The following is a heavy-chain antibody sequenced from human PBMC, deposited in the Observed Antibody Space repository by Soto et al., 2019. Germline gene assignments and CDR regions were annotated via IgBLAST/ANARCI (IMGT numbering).Heavy chain of an antibody. D-gene: IGHD2-15*01. CDR1: GDTFTSYD. CDR3: ARIGDGVVAGTDYYYYMEV. J-gene: IGHJ6*03. Sequence: GASVKVSCKASGDTFTSYDINWVRQATGQGLEWMGWMNPNSGNTGYAQKFQGRVTMTRNTSIITAYMELSSLRSEDTAVYYCARIGDGVVAGTDYYYYMEVWGKGTTVTVSS. CDR2: MNPNSGNT. V-gene: IGHV1-8*01.